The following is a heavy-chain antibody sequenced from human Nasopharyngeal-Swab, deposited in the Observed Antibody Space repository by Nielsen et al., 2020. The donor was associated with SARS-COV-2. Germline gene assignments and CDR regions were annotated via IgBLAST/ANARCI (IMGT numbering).Heavy chain of an antibody. Sequence: RQAPGKGLDWIGEINHSGSTKYNPSLKSRVNISVDTSKNQFSLKVSSVTAADTAVYYCARGGYYCSSTCCYYYSGYYYGMDVWGQGTTVTVSS. CDR3: ARGGYYCSSTCCYYYSGYYYGMDV. V-gene: IGHV4-34*01. CDR2: INHSGST. J-gene: IGHJ6*02. D-gene: IGHD2-2*01.